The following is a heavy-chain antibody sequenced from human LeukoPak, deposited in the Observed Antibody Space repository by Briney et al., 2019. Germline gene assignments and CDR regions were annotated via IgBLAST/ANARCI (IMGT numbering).Heavy chain of an antibody. Sequence: PGGSLRLSCAASGFTFSSYAMHWVRQAPGKGLEWVAVLSFDGSNKYYADSVKGRLTISRDNSKNTLYLQMNSLRPEDTAVYYCARGVGIAAAGIHYWGQGTLVTVSS. CDR2: LSFDGSNK. CDR3: ARGVGIAAAGIHY. CDR1: GFTFSSYA. V-gene: IGHV3-30-3*01. J-gene: IGHJ4*02. D-gene: IGHD6-13*01.